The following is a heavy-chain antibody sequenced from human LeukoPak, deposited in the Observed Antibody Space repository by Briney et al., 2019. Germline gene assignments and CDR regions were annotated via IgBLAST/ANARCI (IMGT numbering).Heavy chain of an antibody. CDR3: ARRRRYYSEDV. V-gene: IGHV4-38-2*02. J-gene: IGHJ6*04. CDR1: GYSISSGYY. D-gene: IGHD1-26*01. CDR2: IYHSGST. Sequence: SETLSLTCTVSGYSISSGYYWGWIRQPPGKGLEWIGSIYHSGSTYYNPSLKSRVTISVDTSKNQFSLKLSSVTAADTAVYYCARRRRYYSEDVWGKGTTVTISS.